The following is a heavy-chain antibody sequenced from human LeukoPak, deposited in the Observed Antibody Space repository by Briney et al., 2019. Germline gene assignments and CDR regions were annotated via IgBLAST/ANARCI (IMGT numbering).Heavy chain of an antibody. J-gene: IGHJ4*02. D-gene: IGHD5-24*01. Sequence: GGSLRLSCAASGFTFSSYAMSWVRQAPGKGLEWVSAISGSGGSTYYADSVKGRFTISRDNSKNTLYLQMNSLRAEDTAVYYCARLVDGYNGGFDYWGQGTLVTVSS. CDR1: GFTFSSYA. CDR3: ARLVDGYNGGFDY. CDR2: ISGSGGST. V-gene: IGHV3-23*01.